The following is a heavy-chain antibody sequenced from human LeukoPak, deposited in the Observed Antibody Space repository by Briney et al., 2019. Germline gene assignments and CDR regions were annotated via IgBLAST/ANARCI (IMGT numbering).Heavy chain of an antibody. Sequence: GGSLRLSCAVSGFIFSGYALHWVRQAPGKGLEHVSAISTHGDTTVHANSVKGRFTISRDNSKNTLYLQMNSLRAEDTAVYYCAKEQSWAGIQPFDYWGQGTLVTVSS. J-gene: IGHJ4*02. CDR2: ISTHGDTT. CDR1: GFIFSGYA. CDR3: AKEQSWAGIQPFDY. D-gene: IGHD5-18*01. V-gene: IGHV3-64*01.